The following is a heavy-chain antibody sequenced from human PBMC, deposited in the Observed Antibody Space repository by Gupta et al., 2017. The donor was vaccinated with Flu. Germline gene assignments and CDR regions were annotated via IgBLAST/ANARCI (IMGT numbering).Heavy chain of an antibody. CDR2: ISGSGGST. D-gene: IGHD5-12*01. J-gene: IGHJ4*02. CDR3: AKVSGAEWLRRYFDY. CDR1: GFTFSRYA. Sequence: EVQLLESGGGLVQPGGSLRLSCAASGFTFSRYAMSWVRQAPGKGLEWVSAISGSGGSTYYADSVKGRFTISRDNSKNTLYLQMNSLRAEDTAVYYCAKVSGAEWLRRYFDYWGQGTLVTVSS. V-gene: IGHV3-23*01.